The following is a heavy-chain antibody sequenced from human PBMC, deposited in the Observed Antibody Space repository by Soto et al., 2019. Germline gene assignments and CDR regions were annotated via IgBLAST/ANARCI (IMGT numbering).Heavy chain of an antibody. J-gene: IGHJ5*02. V-gene: IGHV3-23*01. CDR1: GFTFSSYA. D-gene: IGHD1-1*01. CDR2: ISGSGGST. CDR3: AKDHRVWNEEGDWFDP. Sequence: EVQLLESGGGLVQPGGSLRLSCAASGFTFSSYAMSWVRQAPGKGLEWVSAISGSGGSTYYADSVKGRFTISRDNSKNTLQLQMNRLRAEDKAVYYCAKDHRVWNEEGDWFDPWGQGTLVTVSS.